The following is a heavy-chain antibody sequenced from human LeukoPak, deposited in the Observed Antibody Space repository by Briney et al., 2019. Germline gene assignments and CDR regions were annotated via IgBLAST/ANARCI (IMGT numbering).Heavy chain of an antibody. CDR3: VKDFYYDSSGYSY. Sequence: GGSLRLSCAASGFTFSSYAMSWVRQAPGKGLEWVSAISGSGDSTYYAASVKGRFTISRDNSKNTLYVQMNSLRAEDTALYYCVKDFYYDSSGYSYWGQGTPVTVSS. CDR1: GFTFSSYA. CDR2: ISGSGDST. V-gene: IGHV3-23*01. D-gene: IGHD3-22*01. J-gene: IGHJ4*02.